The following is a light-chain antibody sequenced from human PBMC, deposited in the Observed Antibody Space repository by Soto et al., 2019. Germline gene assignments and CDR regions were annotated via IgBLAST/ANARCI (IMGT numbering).Light chain of an antibody. CDR3: QQHDGFPYI. V-gene: IGKV1-33*01. CDR2: GAS. J-gene: IGKJ2*01. Sequence: IQMTQSPLFLSASVGDRVTITCQASHDITNYLNWYQQKPGKAPRLLIYGASMLETGVPSMFSGGGSGTHFTLTISSLHLEDVATYYCQQHDGFPYIFGPGTKLEIK. CDR1: HDITNY.